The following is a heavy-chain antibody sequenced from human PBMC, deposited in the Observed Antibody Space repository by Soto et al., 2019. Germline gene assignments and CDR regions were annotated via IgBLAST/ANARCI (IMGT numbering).Heavy chain of an antibody. CDR1: GFTFSSYS. CDR2: ISGSGSSI. Sequence: GWSLRLSCAASGFTFSSYSMNWVRQAPGRGLEWVSFISGSGSSIYYADPVKGRFTVSRDNAKNSLYLQMDSVSAEDTAVYYCARGRGSTLTYYYMDVWGKGTTVTVSS. J-gene: IGHJ6*03. D-gene: IGHD2-15*01. V-gene: IGHV3-48*01. CDR3: ARGRGSTLTYYYMDV.